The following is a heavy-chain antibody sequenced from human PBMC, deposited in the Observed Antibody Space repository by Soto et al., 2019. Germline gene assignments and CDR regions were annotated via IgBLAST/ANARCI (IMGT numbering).Heavy chain of an antibody. J-gene: IGHJ4*02. V-gene: IGHV3-33*01. D-gene: IGHD3-16*01. CDR1: GFTFSSYG. CDR3: ARDPHRFGELPVDY. Sequence: GGSLRLSCAASGFTFSSYGMHWVRQAPGKGLEWVAVIWYDGSNKYYADSVKGRFTISRDNSKNTLYLQMNSLRAEDTAVYYCARDPHRFGELPVDYWGQGTLVTVSS. CDR2: IWYDGSNK.